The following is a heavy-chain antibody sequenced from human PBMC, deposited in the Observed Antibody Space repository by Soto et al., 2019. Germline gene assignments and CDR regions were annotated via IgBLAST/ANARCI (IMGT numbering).Heavy chain of an antibody. J-gene: IGHJ6*02. CDR1: GFTFSSYG. CDR3: AKDMRFLEWLAGTYSYYGREV. Sequence: QVQLVESGGGVVQPGRSLRLSCAASGFTFSSYGMHWVRQAPGKGLEWVAVISYDGSNKYYADSVKGRFTISRDNSKNPVYLQMNSLRAEDTAVYYCAKDMRFLEWLAGTYSYYGREVWGQGTTVTVSS. D-gene: IGHD3-3*01. V-gene: IGHV3-30*18. CDR2: ISYDGSNK.